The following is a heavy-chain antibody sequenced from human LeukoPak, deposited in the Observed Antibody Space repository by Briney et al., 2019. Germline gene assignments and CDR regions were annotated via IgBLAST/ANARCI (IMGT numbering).Heavy chain of an antibody. D-gene: IGHD5-12*01. V-gene: IGHV3-21*01. CDR1: GFTLSSYT. CDR2: ITGSSTYI. Sequence: PGGSLRLSCAASGFTLSSYTMNWVRQAPGKGLEWVSSITGSSTYILYADSVKGRFTVSRDNAKNSLYLQMSSLRAEGTAVYYCARGGYSGYDWDYYYYGMDVWGQGTTVTVSS. CDR3: ARGGYSGYDWDYYYYGMDV. J-gene: IGHJ6*02.